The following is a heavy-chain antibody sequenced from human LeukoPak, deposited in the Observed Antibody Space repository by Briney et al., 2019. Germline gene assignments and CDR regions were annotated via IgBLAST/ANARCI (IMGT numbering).Heavy chain of an antibody. J-gene: IGHJ3*02. CDR1: GGSISSSSYY. D-gene: IGHD5-12*01. CDR3: ARQRRDGYKPDAFDI. Sequence: SETLSLTCTVSGGSISSSSYYWGWIRQPPGKGLEWIGSIYYSGSTYYNPSLKSRATISVDTSKNQFSLKLSSVTAADTAVYYCARQRRDGYKPDAFDIWGQGTMVTVSS. CDR2: IYYSGST. V-gene: IGHV4-39*01.